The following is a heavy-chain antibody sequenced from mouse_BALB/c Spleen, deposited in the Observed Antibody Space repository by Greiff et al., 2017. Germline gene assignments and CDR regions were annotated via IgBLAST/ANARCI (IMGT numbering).Heavy chain of an antibody. CDR1: GFTFSSYT. Sequence: EVKVVESGGGLVQPGGSLKLSCAASGFTFSSYTMSWVRQTPEKRLEWVAYISNGGGSTYYPDTVKGRFTISRDNAKNTLYLQMSSLKSEDTAMYYCARHGTTVFGYWGQGTTLTVSS. V-gene: IGHV5-12-2*01. D-gene: IGHD1-1*01. CDR3: ARHGTTVFGY. J-gene: IGHJ2*01. CDR2: ISNGGGST.